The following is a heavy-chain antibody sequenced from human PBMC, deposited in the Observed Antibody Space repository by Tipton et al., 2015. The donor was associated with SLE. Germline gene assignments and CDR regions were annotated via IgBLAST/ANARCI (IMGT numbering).Heavy chain of an antibody. J-gene: IGHJ5*02. Sequence: TLSLTCTVSGGSTSSSSHYWGWIRQPPGKGLEWIGSIYYTGSTYYNPSLKSRVTISVDTSKNQFSLKLRSVTAADTAVYFCARRPYSSSWYPRYFDPWGQGTLVTVSS. V-gene: IGHV4-39*01. CDR1: GGSTSSSSHY. CDR2: IYYTGST. D-gene: IGHD6-13*01. CDR3: ARRPYSSSWYPRYFDP.